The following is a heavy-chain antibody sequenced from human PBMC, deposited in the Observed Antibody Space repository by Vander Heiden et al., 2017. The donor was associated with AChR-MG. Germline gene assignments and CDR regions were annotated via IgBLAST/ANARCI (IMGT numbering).Heavy chain of an antibody. CDR3: ARDPAPSTSFRVVSYYFDY. D-gene: IGHD3-3*01. CDR1: GYTFTGYY. Sequence: QVQLVQSGAEVKKPGASVKVSCKASGYTFTGYYMHWVRQAPGQGREWMGWINPNSGATNYAQKFQGWGTLTRDTSISTAYMELSRLRSQETALYYGARDPAPSTSFRVVSYYFDYWGQGTLVTVSS. V-gene: IGHV1-2*04. J-gene: IGHJ4*02. CDR2: INPNSGAT.